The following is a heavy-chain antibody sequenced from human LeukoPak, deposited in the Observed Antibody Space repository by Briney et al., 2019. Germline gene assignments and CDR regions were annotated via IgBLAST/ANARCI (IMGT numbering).Heavy chain of an antibody. V-gene: IGHV3-30*18. J-gene: IGHJ4*02. CDR2: ISYDGSNK. D-gene: IGHD3-16*02. CDR1: GFTFSSYS. Sequence: KPGGSLRLSCAASGFTFSSYSMNWVRQAPGKGLEWVAVISYDGSNKYYADSVKGRFTISRDNSKNTLYLQMNSLRAEDTAVYYCAKDGVTFGGVIVIPWFDYWGQGTLVTVSS. CDR3: AKDGVTFGGVIVIPWFDY.